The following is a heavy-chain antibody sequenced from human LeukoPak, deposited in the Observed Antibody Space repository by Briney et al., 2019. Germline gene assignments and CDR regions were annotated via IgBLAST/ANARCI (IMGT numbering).Heavy chain of an antibody. D-gene: IGHD5-12*01. J-gene: IGHJ4*02. CDR1: GGSISSYY. CDR2: IYYSGST. Sequence: PSETLSLTCTVSGGSISSYYWSWIRQPPGKGLEWIGYIYYSGSTNYNPSLKSRVTISVDTSKNQFSLKLSSVTAADTAVYYCASSSAGYDLTFDYWGQGNLVTVSS. V-gene: IGHV4-59*12. CDR3: ASSSAGYDLTFDY.